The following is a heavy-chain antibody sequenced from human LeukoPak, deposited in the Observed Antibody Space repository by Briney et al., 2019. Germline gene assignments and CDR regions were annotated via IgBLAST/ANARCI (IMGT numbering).Heavy chain of an antibody. V-gene: IGHV3-33*01. J-gene: IGHJ3*02. CDR3: ARESGATGHASDI. CDR1: GFTFSSYG. Sequence: GGSLRLSCAASGFTFSSYGMHWVRQAPGKGLEWVAVIWYDGSNKYYADSVKGRFTISRDNSKNTLYLQMNSLRAEDTAVYYCARESGATGHASDIWGQGTMVTVSS. CDR2: IWYDGSNK. D-gene: IGHD1-26*01.